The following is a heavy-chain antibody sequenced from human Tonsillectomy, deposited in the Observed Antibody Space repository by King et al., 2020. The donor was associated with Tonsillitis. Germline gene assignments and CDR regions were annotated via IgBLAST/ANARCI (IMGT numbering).Heavy chain of an antibody. J-gene: IGHJ3*02. D-gene: IGHD6-13*01. CDR1: GFPFSSYG. Sequence: QVQLVESGGGVVQPGRSLRLSCAASGFPFSSYGMHWVRQAPGKGLEWVAVISYDDSNKYYADSVKGRFTISRDYSKDTLYLQMNSLRAEDTAVYYCATDLLVWHPMGAFHIWGQGTMVTVSS. V-gene: IGHV3-30*03. CDR2: ISYDDSNK. CDR3: ATDLLVWHPMGAFHI.